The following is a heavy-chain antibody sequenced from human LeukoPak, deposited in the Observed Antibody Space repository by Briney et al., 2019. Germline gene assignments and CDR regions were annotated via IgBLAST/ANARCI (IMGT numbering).Heavy chain of an antibody. V-gene: IGHV1-2*02. CDR3: ARDLMTTPTWDFDY. Sequence: ASVKVSCKGSGYTFSGYYMHWVRQAPGQGLEWMGWINPNSGGTNYAQKFQGRVTVTRGSSISTAYMELSRLESDDTAVYYCARDLMTTPTWDFDYWGQGTLVTVSS. J-gene: IGHJ4*02. CDR2: INPNSGGT. D-gene: IGHD3-16*01. CDR1: GYTFSGYY.